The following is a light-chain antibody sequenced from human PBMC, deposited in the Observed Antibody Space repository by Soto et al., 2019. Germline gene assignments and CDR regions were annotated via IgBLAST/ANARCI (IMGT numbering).Light chain of an antibody. Sequence: QSVLAQPASVSGSPGQSITIYCTATSSDVDTYNYVSWYQQHPGKAPKLMIFEVTNRPSGVSNRFSGSKSGNTASLIISGLQAEDEAKYYCGSYTTSSTLVFGGGTKLTVL. V-gene: IGLV2-14*01. CDR1: SSDVDTYNY. CDR2: EVT. CDR3: GSYTTSSTLV. J-gene: IGLJ3*02.